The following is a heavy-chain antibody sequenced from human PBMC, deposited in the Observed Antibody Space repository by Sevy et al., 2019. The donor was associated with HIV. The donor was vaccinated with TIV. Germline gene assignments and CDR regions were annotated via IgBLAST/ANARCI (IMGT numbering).Heavy chain of an antibody. Sequence: SETLSLTCTVSGGSVTSDSYYWTWIRQPPGKGLECLGYMFYIGSTNYNPSLMSRVTISVDTSKNQFSLKLSSVTAADTAVYYCARMGGLTDYGMDVWGQGTTVTASS. CDR1: GGSVTSDSYY. CDR3: ARMGGLTDYGMDV. J-gene: IGHJ6*02. D-gene: IGHD1-26*01. CDR2: MFYIGST. V-gene: IGHV4-61*01.